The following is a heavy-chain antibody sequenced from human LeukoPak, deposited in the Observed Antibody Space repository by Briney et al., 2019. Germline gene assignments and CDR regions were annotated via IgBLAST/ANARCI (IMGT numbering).Heavy chain of an antibody. CDR3: ARALTYYYDSSGHYYFDY. D-gene: IGHD3-22*01. CDR1: GFSLSDYY. Sequence: GGSLRLSCAASGFSLSDYYMSWIRQAPGKGLEWVSYISSSGSTIYYADSVKGRFTISRDNAKNSLYLQMNSLRAEDTAVYYCARALTYYYDSSGHYYFDYWGQGTLVTVSS. J-gene: IGHJ4*02. CDR2: ISSSGSTI. V-gene: IGHV3-11*01.